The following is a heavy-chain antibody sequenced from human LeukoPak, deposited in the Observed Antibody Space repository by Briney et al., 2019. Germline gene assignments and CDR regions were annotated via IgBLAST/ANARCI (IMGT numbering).Heavy chain of an antibody. J-gene: IGHJ6*02. CDR1: GYTFTSYG. V-gene: IGHV1-18*01. D-gene: IGHD3/OR15-3a*01. Sequence: ASVKVSCKASGYTFTSYGISWVRQAPGQGLEWMGWISAYNGNTNYAQKLQGRVTMTTDTSTSTAYMELRSLRSDDTAVYYCARRRTGRNYYYGMDVWGQGTTVTVSS. CDR3: ARRRTGRNYYYGMDV. CDR2: ISAYNGNT.